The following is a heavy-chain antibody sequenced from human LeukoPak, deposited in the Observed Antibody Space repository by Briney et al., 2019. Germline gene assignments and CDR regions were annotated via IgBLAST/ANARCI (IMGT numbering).Heavy chain of an antibody. CDR1: GFTFSNYA. V-gene: IGHV3-23*01. Sequence: TGGSLRLSCAASGFTFSNYAMSWVRQAPGRGLEWVSATNPSGGSTYYADSVKGRFTISRDNSKNTLYLQMNSLRAEDTAVYYCAKGTYCSGNNCCYFDYWGQGTLVTVSS. CDR2: TNPSGGST. CDR3: AKGTYCSGNNCCYFDY. D-gene: IGHD2-15*01. J-gene: IGHJ4*02.